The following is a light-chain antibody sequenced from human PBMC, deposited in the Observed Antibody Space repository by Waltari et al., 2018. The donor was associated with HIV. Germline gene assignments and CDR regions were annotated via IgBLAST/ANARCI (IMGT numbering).Light chain of an antibody. CDR3: CSYAGSYTFV. Sequence: QSVLTPPRPVSGSPGQSVPISCTGTSSDFGGYNSFSWYQQHPGKALKLMIYDVTKRPSGVPDRFSGSKSGNTASLTSSGLQAEDEADYYCCSYAGSYTFVFGGGTKLTVL. CDR2: DVT. V-gene: IGLV2-11*01. J-gene: IGLJ3*02. CDR1: SSDFGGYNS.